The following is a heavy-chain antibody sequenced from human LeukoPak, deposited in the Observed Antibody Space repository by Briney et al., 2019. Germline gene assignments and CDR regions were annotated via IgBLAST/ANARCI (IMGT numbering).Heavy chain of an antibody. CDR3: ARGDYYDSSGYYFDY. V-gene: IGHV3-53*01. D-gene: IGHD3-22*01. CDR1: GFTVSSNY. Sequence: GGSLRLSCAASGFTVSSNYMSWVRQAPGKGLEWVAVIYSGGSTYYADSMKGRFTISRDNSKNTLYLQMNSLRAEDTAVYYCARGDYYDSSGYYFDYWGQGTLVTVSS. J-gene: IGHJ4*02. CDR2: IYSGGST.